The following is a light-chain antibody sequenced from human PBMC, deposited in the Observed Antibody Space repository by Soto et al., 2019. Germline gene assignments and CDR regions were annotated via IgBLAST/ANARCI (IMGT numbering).Light chain of an antibody. Sequence: QSVLTQPPSASGTPGQRVTISCSGTSSKIGLNSVRWYQRFPGSAPKLLIYSNNQRPSGVPGRFSGSKSGTSASLAISGLQSEDEADYYCSSWDDGVSGWVFGGGTKLTVL. J-gene: IGLJ3*02. CDR2: SNN. CDR3: SSWDDGVSGWV. V-gene: IGLV1-44*01. CDR1: SSKIGLNS.